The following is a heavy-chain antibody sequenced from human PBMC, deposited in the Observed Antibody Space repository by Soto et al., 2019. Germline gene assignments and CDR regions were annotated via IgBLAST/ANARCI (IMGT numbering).Heavy chain of an antibody. CDR3: ARGYCSGGSCGVWFDP. CDR2: IIPIFGTA. J-gene: IGHJ5*02. CDR1: GGTFSSYA. V-gene: IGHV1-69*13. D-gene: IGHD2-15*01. Sequence: GASVKVSCKASGGTFSSYAISWVRQAPGQGLEWMGGIIPIFGTANYAQKFQGRVTITADESTSTAYMELSSLRPEDTAVYYCARGYCSGGSCGVWFDPWGQGTLVTVSS.